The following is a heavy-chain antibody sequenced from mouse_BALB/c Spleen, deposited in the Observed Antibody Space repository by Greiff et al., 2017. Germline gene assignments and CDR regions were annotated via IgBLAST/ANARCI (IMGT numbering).Heavy chain of an antibody. D-gene: IGHD3-2*01. CDR1: GFNIKDTY. J-gene: IGHJ4*01. CDR2: IDPANGNT. Sequence: EVQLQQSGAELVKPGASVKLSCTASGFNIKDTYMHWVKQRPEQGLEWIGRIDPANGNTKYDPKFQGKATITADTSSNSAYLQLTSLTSEDTAVYYCARDSSGYVPYAMDYWGQGTSVTVSS. V-gene: IGHV14-3*02. CDR3: ARDSSGYVPYAMDY.